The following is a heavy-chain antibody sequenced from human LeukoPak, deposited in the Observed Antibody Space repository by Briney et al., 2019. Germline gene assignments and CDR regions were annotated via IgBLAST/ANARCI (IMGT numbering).Heavy chain of an antibody. CDR1: GYTFTSYD. CDR2: MNPNSGNT. J-gene: IGHJ4*02. V-gene: IGHV1-8*01. CDR3: ARVLVLGITMIVVVTTTFDY. Sequence: ASVKVSCKASGYTFTSYDINWVRQATGQGLEWMGWMNPNSGNTGYAQKFQGRVTMTRNTSISTAYMELSSLRSEDTAVYYCARVLVLGITMIVVVTTTFDYWGQGTLVTVSS. D-gene: IGHD3-22*01.